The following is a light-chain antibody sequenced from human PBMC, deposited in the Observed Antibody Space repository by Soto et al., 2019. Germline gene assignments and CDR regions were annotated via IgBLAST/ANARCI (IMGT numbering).Light chain of an antibody. CDR1: QGISTY. V-gene: IGKV1-39*01. CDR3: QQAYIQPYT. Sequence: DIQVTQSPVSLSSSVGDRVTITCRTSQGISTYLHWYQQKAGDAPRLLISGSSDLENGVPSRFSGSGSGADFTLTINSLRPEDFATYYCQQAYIQPYTLGQGTKLEI. CDR2: GSS. J-gene: IGKJ2*01.